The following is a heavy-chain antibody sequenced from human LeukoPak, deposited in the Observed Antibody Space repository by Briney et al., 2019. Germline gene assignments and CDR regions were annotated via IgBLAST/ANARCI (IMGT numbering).Heavy chain of an antibody. CDR1: GFTFSSYA. CDR3: AELGITMIGGV. D-gene: IGHD3-10*02. V-gene: IGHV3-23*01. J-gene: IGHJ6*04. CDR2: ISNSDGST. Sequence: GGSLRLSCAASGFTFSSYAMSWVRQAPGKGLEWVSTISNSDGSTYYADSVKGRFTISRDNSENTLYLQMNSLRAEDTAVYYCAELGITMIGGVWGKGTTVTISS.